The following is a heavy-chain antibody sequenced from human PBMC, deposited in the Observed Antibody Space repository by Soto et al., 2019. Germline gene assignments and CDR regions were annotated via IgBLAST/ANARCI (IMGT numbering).Heavy chain of an antibody. Sequence: SETLSLTCTVSGGSISSSSYYWGWIRQPPGKGLEWIGSIYYSGSTYYNPSLKSRVTISVDTSKNQFSLKLSSVTAADTAVYYCARHSSSETRTYNWFDPWGQGTLVTVSS. J-gene: IGHJ5*02. CDR1: GGSISSSSYY. CDR3: ARHSSSETRTYNWFDP. CDR2: IYYSGST. V-gene: IGHV4-39*01. D-gene: IGHD6-13*01.